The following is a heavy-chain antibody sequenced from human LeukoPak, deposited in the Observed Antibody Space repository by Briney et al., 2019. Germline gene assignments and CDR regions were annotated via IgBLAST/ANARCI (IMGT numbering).Heavy chain of an antibody. CDR1: GISFSSYW. CDR3: ASAWGMDV. CDR2: IKQDGSDK. J-gene: IGHJ6*02. V-gene: IGHV3-7*01. Sequence: GGSLRLPCAASGISFSSYWMSWVRQAPGKGLEWVANIKQDGSDKNYVDSVKGRFTISRDNAKNALYLQMNSLRAEDTAVYYCASAWGMDVWGQGTTVTVSS.